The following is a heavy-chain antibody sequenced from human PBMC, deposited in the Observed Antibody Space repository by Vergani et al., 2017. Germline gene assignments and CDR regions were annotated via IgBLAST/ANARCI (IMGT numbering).Heavy chain of an antibody. CDR1: EYSFGKYW. CDR3: ARHTTYTDS. V-gene: IGHV5-51*01. CDR2: IYPADSDT. Sequence: EVELVQSGPEMRKPGESLKISCKGSEYSFGKYWIGWVRQMPGKGLEWMGIIYPADSDTRYSPSFQGHVTISADKSISTAFLQWDSLKASDTALYYCARHTTYTDSWGQGTLVTVSS. D-gene: IGHD1-1*01. J-gene: IGHJ4*02.